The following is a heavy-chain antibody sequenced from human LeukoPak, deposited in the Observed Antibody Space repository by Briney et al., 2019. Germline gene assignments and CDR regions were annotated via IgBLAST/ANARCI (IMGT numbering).Heavy chain of an antibody. V-gene: IGHV3-64*01. D-gene: IGHD2-15*01. CDR2: ISSNGGST. CDR3: ARGVDYCSGGSYYSGFGDY. CDR1: GFTFSSYA. Sequence: PGGSLRLSCAASGFTFSSYAMHWVRQAPGKGLEYVSAISSNGGSTYYANSVKGRFTISRDNSKNTLYLQMGSLRAEDMAVYYCARGVDYCSGGSYYSGFGDYWGQGTLVTVSS. J-gene: IGHJ4*02.